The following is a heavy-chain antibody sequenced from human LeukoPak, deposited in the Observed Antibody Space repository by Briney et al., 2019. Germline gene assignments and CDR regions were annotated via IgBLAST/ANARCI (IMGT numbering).Heavy chain of an antibody. CDR3: AKRQEGSYYTPFDC. CDR1: GFTFSSYA. J-gene: IGHJ4*02. V-gene: IGHV3-23*01. Sequence: GGSLRLSCAASGFTFSSYAMGWVRLAPGKGREWVSAISTSGATTYYADSVKGRFTISRDNSKNTLYLQLNSMRAEDTAVYYCAKRQEGSYYTPFDCWGQGTLVTVSS. CDR2: ISTSGATT. D-gene: IGHD3-10*01.